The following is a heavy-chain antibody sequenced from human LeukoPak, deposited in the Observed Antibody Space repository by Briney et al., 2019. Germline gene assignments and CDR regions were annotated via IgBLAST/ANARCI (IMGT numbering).Heavy chain of an antibody. Sequence: LEISXKGSGYSFTSYWIGWVRQMPGKGLEWMGIIYPGDSDTRYSPSVQGQVTIAADNSISTAYLQWSSLKASDTAMYYCARSSVGSLDPWGQGPLVTVSS. D-gene: IGHD2-15*01. J-gene: IGHJ5*02. CDR3: ARSSVGSLDP. V-gene: IGHV5-51*01. CDR1: GYSFTSYW. CDR2: IYPGDSDT.